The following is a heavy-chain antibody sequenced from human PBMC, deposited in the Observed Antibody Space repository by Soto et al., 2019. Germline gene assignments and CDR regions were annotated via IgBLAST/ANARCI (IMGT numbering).Heavy chain of an antibody. CDR2: ISYDGSNK. D-gene: IGHD3-10*01. V-gene: IGHV3-30-3*01. J-gene: IGHJ6*02. CDR3: ARAGRGIRPQHYMDV. CDR1: GFTFSSYA. Sequence: QVQLVESGGGVVQPGRSLRLSCAASGFTFSSYAMHWVRQAPGKGLEWVAVISYDGSNKYYADSVKGRFTISRDNSKNTLYLQMNSLRAEDTAVYYCARAGRGIRPQHYMDVWGQGTTVTVSS.